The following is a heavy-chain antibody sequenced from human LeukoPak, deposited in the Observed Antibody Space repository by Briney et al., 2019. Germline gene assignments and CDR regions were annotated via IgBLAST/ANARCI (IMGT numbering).Heavy chain of an antibody. D-gene: IGHD1-26*01. Sequence: SVKVSCKASGFTFTSSAVQWVRQARGQRLEWIGWIVVGSGNTNYAQKFQERVTITRDMSTSTAYMELSSLRSEDTAVYYCAADEEVGATLRDYWGQGTLVTVSS. J-gene: IGHJ4*02. CDR2: IVVGSGNT. CDR3: AADEEVGATLRDY. CDR1: GFTFTSSA. V-gene: IGHV1-58*01.